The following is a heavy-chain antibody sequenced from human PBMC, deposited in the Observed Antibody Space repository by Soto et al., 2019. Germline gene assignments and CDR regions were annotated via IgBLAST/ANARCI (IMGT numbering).Heavy chain of an antibody. J-gene: IGHJ5*02. CDR3: ARGSDILASPGGS. Sequence: ASVKVSCKASGYTFTGYYLHWVRQAPGQGLEWMGWINPNSGATDYAQKFQGWVTMTRDTSVSTAYMELSRLKSDDTAVYYCARGSDILASPGGSWGQGTLVTVSS. V-gene: IGHV1-2*04. CDR1: GYTFTGYY. CDR2: INPNSGAT. D-gene: IGHD3-9*01.